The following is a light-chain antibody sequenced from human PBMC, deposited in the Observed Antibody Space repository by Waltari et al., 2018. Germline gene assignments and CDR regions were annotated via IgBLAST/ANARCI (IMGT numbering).Light chain of an antibody. J-gene: IGKJ4*01. V-gene: IGKV3-11*01. CDR1: QSVNRY. CDR3: QQRSSWLT. CDR2: DAS. Sequence: EIVLTQSPATLSLSPGERATLSCRASQSVNRYLAWYQQKPGQAPRLLIYDASNRATGIPARFSGSGSGTDFTLTISSLEPEDFAVYYCQQRSSWLTFGGGTKLEIK.